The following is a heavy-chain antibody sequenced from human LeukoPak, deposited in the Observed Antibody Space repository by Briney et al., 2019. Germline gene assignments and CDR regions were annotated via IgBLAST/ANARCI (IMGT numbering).Heavy chain of an antibody. Sequence: PGGSLRLSCSATGFTFSSYAMHWVRQAARKGLEFVSGISGHGVSTYYADSVKGRFTIFRDNSKNTLYLQMSSLRTADTAVYYCVNDPGEGATGNDAFAIWGQGTKVTVSS. J-gene: IGHJ3*02. CDR3: VNDPGEGATGNDAFAI. CDR1: GFTFSSYA. V-gene: IGHV3-64D*06. CDR2: ISGHGVST. D-gene: IGHD1-26*01.